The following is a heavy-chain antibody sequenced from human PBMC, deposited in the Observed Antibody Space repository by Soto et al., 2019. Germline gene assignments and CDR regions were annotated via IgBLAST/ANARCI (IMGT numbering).Heavy chain of an antibody. CDR3: ERPYYFGSGSYLGAFDI. D-gene: IGHD3-10*01. Sequence: QLQLQESGPGLMKPSETLSLICTVSGGSISNSNSYWVWIRQPPGKGLEWIGSIYYSGSTHYNPSLKSRVTLSVDTSKNQFTLKLRSVTAAHTAVYYCERPYYFGSGSYLGAFDIWGQGTVVIVSS. CDR2: IYYSGST. J-gene: IGHJ3*02. V-gene: IGHV4-39*01. CDR1: GGSISNSNSY.